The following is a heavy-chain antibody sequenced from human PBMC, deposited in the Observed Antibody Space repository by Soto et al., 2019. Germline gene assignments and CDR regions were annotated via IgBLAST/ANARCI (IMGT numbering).Heavy chain of an antibody. D-gene: IGHD4-17*01. Sequence: QDQLVQSGAEVKKPGSSVKVSCKAFGGPFSSHTFSWVRQAPGQGLEWMGRIIPALGTTTYAQKFQGRVRITADESVTTDYMELNSLRTEDTAVYYCARTDFGDYWYFDLWGRGTLVTVSS. CDR3: ARTDFGDYWYFDL. V-gene: IGHV1-69*08. J-gene: IGHJ2*01. CDR2: IIPALGTT. CDR1: GGPFSSHT.